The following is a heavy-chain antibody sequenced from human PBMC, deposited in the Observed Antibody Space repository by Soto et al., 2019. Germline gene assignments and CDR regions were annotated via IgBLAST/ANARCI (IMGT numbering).Heavy chain of an antibody. CDR2: IYNNGRT. D-gene: IGHD2-2*01. CDR3: ARARFCTSTSCYHYFDF. CDR1: DGSLTEYH. Sequence: LSLTCVVYDGSLTEYHWSWVRQTPGKGLEWIGYIYNNGRTDYNPSLKSRVTISVDTSKNHFSLKLSSVTPADTAVYYCARARFCTSTSCYHYFDFWGQGTLVTVSS. J-gene: IGHJ4*02. V-gene: IGHV4-59*01.